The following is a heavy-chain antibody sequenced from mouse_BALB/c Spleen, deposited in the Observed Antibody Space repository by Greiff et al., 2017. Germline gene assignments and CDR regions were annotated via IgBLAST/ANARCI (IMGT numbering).Heavy chain of an antibody. D-gene: IGHD2-4*01. CDR3: ARDKEITWFAY. J-gene: IGHJ3*01. CDR1: GFTFTDYY. V-gene: IGHV7-3*02. Sequence: EVKLMESGGGLVQPGGSLRLSCATSGFTFTDYYMSWVRQPPGKALEWLGFIRNKANGYTTEYSASVKGRFTISRDNSQSILYLQMNTLRAEDSATYYCARDKEITWFAYWGQGTLVTVSA. CDR2: IRNKANGYTT.